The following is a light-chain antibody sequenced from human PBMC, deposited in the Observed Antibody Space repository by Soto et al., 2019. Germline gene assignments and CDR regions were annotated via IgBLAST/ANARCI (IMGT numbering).Light chain of an antibody. J-gene: IGKJ2*01. CDR3: QQYYTTPYT. V-gene: IGKV4-1*01. Sequence: DIVMTQSPDSLAVSLGERATINCKSSQSVLYSSNNKNYLAWYQQKPGQPPKLLIYWASSRESGVPDRFSGSGSGTDFTLTISSLQAXXVAVYYCQQYYTTPYTFGQGTKLEIK. CDR1: QSVLYSSNNKNY. CDR2: WAS.